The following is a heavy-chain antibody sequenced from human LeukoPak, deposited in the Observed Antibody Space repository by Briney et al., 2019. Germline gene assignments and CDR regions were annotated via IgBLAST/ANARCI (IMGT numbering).Heavy chain of an antibody. CDR3: ARSAVAGTLGDFQH. D-gene: IGHD6-19*01. V-gene: IGHV4-4*07. J-gene: IGHJ1*01. Sequence: SETLSLTCSVSGDSISYFYWSWIRQAAGKGLEWIGRVSSSGSTDYNASLTSRVTMSVDTSKNQLSLKVISVTAADTAIYYCARSAVAGTLGDFQHWGQGTLVTVSS. CDR1: GDSISYFY. CDR2: VSSSGST.